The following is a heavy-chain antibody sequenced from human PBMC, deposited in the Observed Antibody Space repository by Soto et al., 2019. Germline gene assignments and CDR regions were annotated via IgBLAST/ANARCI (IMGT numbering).Heavy chain of an antibody. Sequence: VQLLESGGGLVQPGGSLRLSCAASGFTFGNYAMSWVRQAPGKGLEWVAAISGNSDATYYADSVKGRFTISRDNSKTTLYLQLNTLRADDTAVYFCAVPTGIEVTGPDYWGQGALSPSPQ. V-gene: IGHV3-23*01. D-gene: IGHD6-19*01. CDR1: GFTFGNYA. CDR2: ISGNSDAT. J-gene: IGHJ4*02. CDR3: AVPTGIEVTGPDY.